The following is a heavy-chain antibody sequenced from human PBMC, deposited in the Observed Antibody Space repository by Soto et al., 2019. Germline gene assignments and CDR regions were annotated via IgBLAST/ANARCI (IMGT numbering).Heavy chain of an antibody. CDR3: ARDLDSSNAFDI. V-gene: IGHV4-31*03. D-gene: IGHD6-19*01. Sequence: SETLSLTCTVSGGSISSGGYYWSWIRQHPGKGLEWIGYIYYSGTTYYNPSLKSRVTISVDTSKNQFSLKLSSVTAADTAVYYCARDLDSSNAFDIWGQGTMVTVSS. J-gene: IGHJ3*02. CDR2: IYYSGTT. CDR1: GGSISSGGYY.